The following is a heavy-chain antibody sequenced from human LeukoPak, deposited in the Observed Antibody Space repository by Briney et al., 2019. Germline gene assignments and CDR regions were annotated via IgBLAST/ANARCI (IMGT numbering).Heavy chain of an antibody. D-gene: IGHD6-13*01. CDR3: ARPHSSSWPLSSY. V-gene: IGHV3-7*02. CDR1: GLTFSGYW. Sequence: PGGSMRLSCAASGLTFSGYWMNWVRQAPGKGLEWVANIKPALSEKYYVHSVKGRFTISRDNAKNSLYLQMTSLRAEDTAVYYCARPHSSSWPLSSYWGQGTLAT. J-gene: IGHJ4*02. CDR2: IKPALSEK.